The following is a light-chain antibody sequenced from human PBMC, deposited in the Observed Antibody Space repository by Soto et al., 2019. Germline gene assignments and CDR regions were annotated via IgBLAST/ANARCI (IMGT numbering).Light chain of an antibody. CDR3: QQANSFPLT. CDR1: QSVNIY. Sequence: IVMAQCPDTLPVSTGERATLSCGASQSVNIYLAWYQQKPGQAPRLLIFGASSRATGIPARFSGSGSGTEFNLTISSLQSEDFATYYCQQANSFPLTFGGGTKVDI. J-gene: IGKJ4*01. CDR2: GAS. V-gene: IGKV3D-15*01.